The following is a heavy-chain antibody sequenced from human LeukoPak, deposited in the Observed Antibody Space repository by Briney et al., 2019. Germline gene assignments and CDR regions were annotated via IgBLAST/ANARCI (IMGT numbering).Heavy chain of an antibody. CDR1: GGTFNSYA. V-gene: IGHV1-69*04. CDR3: ARAYTVTSAMDV. Sequence: ASVKVSCKASGGTFNSYAVNWVRQAPGQGLEWMGRIIPILDVAHYAQKFQGRVTITADKSTSTAYMELSSLRSEDTAVYYCARAYTVTSAMDVWGQGTTVTVPS. D-gene: IGHD4-17*01. CDR2: IIPILDVA. J-gene: IGHJ6*02.